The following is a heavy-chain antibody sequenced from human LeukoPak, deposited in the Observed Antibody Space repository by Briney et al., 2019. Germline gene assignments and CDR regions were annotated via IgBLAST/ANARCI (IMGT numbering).Heavy chain of an antibody. V-gene: IGHV4-34*01. Sequence: SETLSLTCAVYGGSFSGYYWSWIRQPPGKGLEWIGEINHSGSTNYNPSLKSRVTISVDTSKNQFSLKLSSVTAADTAVYYCAGGFRGSWNNWFDPWGQGTLVTVSS. J-gene: IGHJ5*02. CDR3: AGGFRGSWNNWFDP. CDR1: GGSFSGYY. CDR2: INHSGST. D-gene: IGHD2-15*01.